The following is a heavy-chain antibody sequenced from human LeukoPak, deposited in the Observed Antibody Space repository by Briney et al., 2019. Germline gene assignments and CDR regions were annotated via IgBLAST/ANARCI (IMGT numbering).Heavy chain of an antibody. CDR1: GGSISSYY. CDR2: IYYSGST. D-gene: IGHD5-12*01. CDR3: ARQSQYSGYQAPDY. V-gene: IGHV4-59*01. J-gene: IGHJ4*02. Sequence: PSETLSLTCTVSGGSISSYYCSWIRQPPGKGLEWLGSIYYSGSTNHNPSLKTRVTISLDPSKNQFSLKLNSVTAADTAVYYCARQSQYSGYQAPDYWGQGTLVTVSS.